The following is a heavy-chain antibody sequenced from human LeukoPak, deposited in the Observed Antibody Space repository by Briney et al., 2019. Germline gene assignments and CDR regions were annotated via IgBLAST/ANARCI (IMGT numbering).Heavy chain of an antibody. CDR3: AREQGDYMDV. CDR1: GFTFSNSW. J-gene: IGHJ6*03. Sequence: GGSLRLSCAASGFTFSNSWMNWVRQAPGKGLEWVSYISSSSSTIYYADSVKGRFTISRDNAKNSLYLQMNSLRAEDTAVYYCAREQGDYMDVWGKGTTVTVSS. D-gene: IGHD1-26*01. V-gene: IGHV3-48*01. CDR2: ISSSSSTI.